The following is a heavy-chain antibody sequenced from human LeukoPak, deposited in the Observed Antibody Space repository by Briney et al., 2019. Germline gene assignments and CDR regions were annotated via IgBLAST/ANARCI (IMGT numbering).Heavy chain of an antibody. Sequence: GRSLRLSCAASGFTFSSYAMHWVRQAPGKGLEWVAVISYDGSNKYYADSVKGRFTISRDNSKNTLYLQMNSLRAEDTAVYYCAKDRPPTATKPAYYFDYWGQGTLVTVSS. CDR2: ISYDGSNK. CDR3: AKDRPPTATKPAYYFDY. D-gene: IGHD2-2*01. J-gene: IGHJ4*02. V-gene: IGHV3-30-3*01. CDR1: GFTFSSYA.